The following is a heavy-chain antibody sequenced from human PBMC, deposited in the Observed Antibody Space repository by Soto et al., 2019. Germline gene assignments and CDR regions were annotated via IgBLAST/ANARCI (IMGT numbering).Heavy chain of an antibody. CDR3: ARVGYYYGTGSYYKAPFDY. J-gene: IGHJ4*02. D-gene: IGHD3-10*01. CDR1: GYTFTSYA. V-gene: IGHV1-3*01. CDR2: INAGNGNT. Sequence: ASVKVSCKASGYTFTSYAMHWVRQAPGQRLEWMGWINAGNGNTKYSQKFQGRVTITRDTSASTAYMELSSLRSEDTAVYYCARVGYYYGTGSYYKAPFDYWGQGTLVTVSS.